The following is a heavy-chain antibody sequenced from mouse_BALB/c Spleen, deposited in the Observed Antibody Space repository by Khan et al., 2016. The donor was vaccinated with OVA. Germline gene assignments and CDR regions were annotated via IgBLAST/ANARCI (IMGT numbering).Heavy chain of an antibody. CDR2: INPSNGYT. Sequence: QIQLVQSGAELARPGASVKMSCKASGYTFTSYTIHWIKLRPGQGLEWIGYINPSNGYTNYNQKFKDKATLTADKSSTTAYMELSSLTSDDSALYNCAVYWAYHRNDGWFAYWGQGTLVTVSA. V-gene: IGHV1-4*01. CDR3: AVYWAYHRNDGWFAY. J-gene: IGHJ3*01. D-gene: IGHD2-14*01. CDR1: GYTFTSYT.